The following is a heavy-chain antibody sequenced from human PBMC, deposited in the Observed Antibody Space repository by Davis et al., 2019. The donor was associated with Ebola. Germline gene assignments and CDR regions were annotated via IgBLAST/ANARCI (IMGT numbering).Heavy chain of an antibody. CDR2: IYPGDSDT. D-gene: IGHD1-26*01. J-gene: IGHJ5*02. Sequence: GGSLRLSCKGSGYSFTSYWIGWVRQMPGKGLEWMGIIYPGDSDTRYSPSFQCQVTISADKSISTAYLQWSSLKASDTAMYYCARHGGSGSYYGGDNWFDPWGQGTLVTVSS. CDR1: GYSFTSYW. V-gene: IGHV5-51*01. CDR3: ARHGGSGSYYGGDNWFDP.